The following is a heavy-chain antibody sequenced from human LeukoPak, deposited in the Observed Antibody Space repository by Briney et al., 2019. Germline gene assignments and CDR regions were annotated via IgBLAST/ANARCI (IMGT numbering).Heavy chain of an antibody. CDR1: GFPFDDYG. V-gene: IGHV3-20*04. Sequence: PGGSLRLSCAASGFPFDDYGMSWVRQAPGKGLEWVSGINWNGGSTGYADSVKGRFTISRDNAKNYLYLQMNSLRAEDTALYYCARSSVLYYYYYYMDVWGKGTTVTVSS. J-gene: IGHJ6*03. CDR3: ARSSVLYYYYYYMDV. CDR2: INWNGGST.